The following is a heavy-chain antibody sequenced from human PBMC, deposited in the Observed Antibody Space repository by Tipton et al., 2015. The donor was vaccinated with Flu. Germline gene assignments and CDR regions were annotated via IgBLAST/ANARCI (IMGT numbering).Heavy chain of an antibody. V-gene: IGHV6-1*01. D-gene: IGHD6-19*01. CDR1: GDSVSSNRAA. CDR2: TYYRSKWYS. J-gene: IGHJ3*02. Sequence: QVQLVQSGPEVKPSQTLSLTCAISGDSVSSNRAAWNWIRQSPSRGLEWLGRTYYRSKWYSDYALSVKSRITINPDTSKNQFSLQLNSVTPEDTAVYYCARDGIAVAGTSFDAFDIWGQRTMVTASS. CDR3: ARDGIAVAGTSFDAFDI.